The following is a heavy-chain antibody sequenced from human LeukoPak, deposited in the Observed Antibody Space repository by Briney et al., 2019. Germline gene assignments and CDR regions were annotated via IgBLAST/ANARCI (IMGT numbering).Heavy chain of an antibody. CDR1: GGSISSSSYY. CDR3: ARDWVYNTAPRMKSIWYDPWGYFDY. V-gene: IGHV4-39*07. CDR2: IYYSGST. Sequence: SETLSLTCTVSGGSISSSSYYWGWIRQPPGKGLEWIGSIYYSGSTYYNPSLKSRVTISVDTSKNQFSLKLSSVTAADTAVYYCARDWVYNTAPRMKSIWYDPWGYFDYWGQGTLVTVSS. J-gene: IGHJ4*02. D-gene: IGHD1-1*01.